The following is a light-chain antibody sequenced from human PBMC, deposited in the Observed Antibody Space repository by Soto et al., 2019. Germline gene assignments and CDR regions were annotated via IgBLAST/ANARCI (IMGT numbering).Light chain of an antibody. Sequence: GDRVTITCRASQSISSWLAWYQHKPGKAPKLLIYDASNLDSGVPSRFSGSGSGTEFSLTISNLQPDDCATYYCQQYNSYSEAFGQGTKVDIK. CDR2: DAS. V-gene: IGKV1-5*01. J-gene: IGKJ1*01. CDR3: QQYNSYSEA. CDR1: QSISSW.